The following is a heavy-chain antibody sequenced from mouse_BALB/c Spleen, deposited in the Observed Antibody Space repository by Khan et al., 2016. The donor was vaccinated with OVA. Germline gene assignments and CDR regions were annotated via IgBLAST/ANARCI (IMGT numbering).Heavy chain of an antibody. D-gene: IGHD2-14*01. CDR3: VRSGAYYRYDGYFDV. J-gene: IGHJ1*01. V-gene: IGHV1-4*01. CDR1: GYTFTSYT. CDR2: INPSNGYT. Sequence: QVQLQQSGAELARPGASVKMSCKASGYTFTSYTMHWVTQRPGQGLEWIGYINPSNGYTNYNQKFKDKATLTADKSSSPAYMQLSSLTSEDSAVYYCVRSGAYYRYDGYFDVWGAGTTVTVSS.